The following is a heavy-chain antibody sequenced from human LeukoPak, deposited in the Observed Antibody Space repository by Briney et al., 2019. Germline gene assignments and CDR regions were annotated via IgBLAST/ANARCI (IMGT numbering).Heavy chain of an antibody. CDR3: AKGSYGYVVYFDS. J-gene: IGHJ4*02. CDR2: ISASGGST. Sequence: GGSLRLSCAVSGLTFSSYAMSWVRQAPGKGLEWVSGISASGGSTYYADYVKGRFTISRDSSKNTLYLQMNSLRAEDTAVYFCAKGSYGYVVYFDSWGQGALVTVSS. CDR1: GLTFSSYA. V-gene: IGHV3-23*01. D-gene: IGHD5-18*01.